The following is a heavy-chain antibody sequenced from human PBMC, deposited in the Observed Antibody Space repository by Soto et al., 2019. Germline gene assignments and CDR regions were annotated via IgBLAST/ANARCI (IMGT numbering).Heavy chain of an antibody. CDR1: GDSVSINSAS. V-gene: IGHV6-1*01. CDR3: ARNYDILTDGYYFDY. Sequence: SQTLSLTCVISGDSVSINSASWNWIRQSPSRGLEWLGRTYYRSKWYNDYAVSVKSRITINPDTSKNQFSLQLNSVTPEDTAVYYCARNYDILTDGYYFDYWGQGTLVTVSS. D-gene: IGHD3-9*01. CDR2: TYYRSKWYN. J-gene: IGHJ4*02.